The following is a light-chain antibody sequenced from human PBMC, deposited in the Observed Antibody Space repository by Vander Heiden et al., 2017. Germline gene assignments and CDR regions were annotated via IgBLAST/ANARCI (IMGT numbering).Light chain of an antibody. V-gene: IGKV1-8*01. CDR1: QGISSY. CDR2: AAS. J-gene: IGKJ3*01. CDR3: QQYYSYPRT. Sequence: AIRMIQSPSSFSASTGDRVTITCRASQGISSYLAWYQQKPGKAPKLLIYAASTLQSGVPSRFSGSGSGTDFTLTISCLQSEDFATYYCQQYYSYPRTFGPGTKVDIK.